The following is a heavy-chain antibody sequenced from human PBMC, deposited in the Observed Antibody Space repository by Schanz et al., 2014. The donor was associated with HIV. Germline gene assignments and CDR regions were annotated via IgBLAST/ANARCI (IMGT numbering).Heavy chain of an antibody. V-gene: IGHV3-9*01. CDR3: AKGSSLWSFYYGMDV. J-gene: IGHJ6*02. D-gene: IGHD3-10*01. CDR2: IDWKSGII. Sequence: DVQLVESGGGLVQPGRSLRLSCAASGFTFDDYAMHWVRQAPGKGLEWVSGIDWKSGIIGYADSVKGRFTISRDNSKNTLYLQMNSLRAEDTAVYYCAKGSSLWSFYYGMDVWGQGTTVTVSS. CDR1: GFTFDDYA.